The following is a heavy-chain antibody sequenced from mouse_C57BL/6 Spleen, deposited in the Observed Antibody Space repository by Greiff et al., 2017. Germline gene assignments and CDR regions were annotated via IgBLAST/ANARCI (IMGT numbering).Heavy chain of an antibody. V-gene: IGHV1-55*01. CDR1: GYTFTSYW. D-gene: IGHD1-1*01. CDR2: IYPGSGST. Sequence: QVQLKQPGAELVKPGASVKMSCKASGYTFTSYWITWVKQRPGQGLEWIGDIYPGSGSTNYNEKFKSKATLTVDTSSSTAYMQLSSLTSEDSAVDYCARRFYYGSSLYFDVWGTGTTVTVSS. J-gene: IGHJ1*03. CDR3: ARRFYYGSSLYFDV.